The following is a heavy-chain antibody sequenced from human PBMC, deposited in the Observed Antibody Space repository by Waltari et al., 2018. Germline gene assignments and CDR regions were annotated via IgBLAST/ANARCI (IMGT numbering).Heavy chain of an antibody. CDR1: VFPFNTFW. V-gene: IGHV3-74*01. J-gene: IGHJ5*02. D-gene: IGHD3-3*01. CDR3: VRNMDDSPGGP. Sequence: DVQLVESGGGLVQPGESLRLSCAASVFPFNTFWMHWVREVPGKGLVWVSRINSDGSDTAYADSVKGRFIISRDNAKNTVSLQMNRLRAEDTGIYYCVRNMDDSPGGPWGQGTLVTVSS. CDR2: INSDGSDT.